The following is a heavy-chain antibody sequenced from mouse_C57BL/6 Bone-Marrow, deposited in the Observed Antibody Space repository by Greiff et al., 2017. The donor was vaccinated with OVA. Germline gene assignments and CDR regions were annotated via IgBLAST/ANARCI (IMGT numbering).Heavy chain of an antibody. CDR3: ARWLLLLYYVMDY. V-gene: IGHV1-59*01. Sequence: QVQLQQPGAELVRPGTSVKLSCKASGYTFTSYWMHWVKQRPGQGLEWIGVIDPSDSYTNYNQKFKGKATLTVDTSSSTAYMQLSSLTSEDSAVYYCARWLLLLYYVMDYWGQGTSVTVSS. CDR1: GYTFTSYW. D-gene: IGHD2-3*01. CDR2: IDPSDSYT. J-gene: IGHJ4*01.